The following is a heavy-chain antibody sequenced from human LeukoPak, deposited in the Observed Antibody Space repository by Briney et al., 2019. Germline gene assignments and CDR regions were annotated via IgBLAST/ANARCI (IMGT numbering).Heavy chain of an antibody. Sequence: GESLRLSCAASGFTFSSYGMSWVRQSPGKGLEWVSAISGGSGTTYYAYYADSVKGRFTISRDNSKNTLYLQMNSLRADDTAVYYCARDLINFDFWGQGTLVTVSS. J-gene: IGHJ4*02. CDR1: GFTFSSYG. V-gene: IGHV3-23*01. CDR3: ARDLINFDF. D-gene: IGHD5-24*01. CDR2: ISGGSGTTYYA.